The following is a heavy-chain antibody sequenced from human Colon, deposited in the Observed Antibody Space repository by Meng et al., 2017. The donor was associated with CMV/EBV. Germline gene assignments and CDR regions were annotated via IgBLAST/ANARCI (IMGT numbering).Heavy chain of an antibody. CDR2: ISSDGSIK. J-gene: IGHJ4*02. CDR3: ARERQGSRQTFDY. CDR1: GFTFNSYS. V-gene: IGHV3-30-3*01. Sequence: QVRLVESGGGVVQPGRSLGLSCAASGFTFNSYSIHWVRQAPGKGLEWVAVISSDGSIKYYTDSVKGRFTISRDNSKNTLYLQMNSLRTEDTSVYYCARERQGSRQTFDYWGQGTLVTVSS.